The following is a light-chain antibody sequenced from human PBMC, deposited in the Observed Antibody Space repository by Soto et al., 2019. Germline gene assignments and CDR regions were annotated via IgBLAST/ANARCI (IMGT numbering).Light chain of an antibody. V-gene: IGLV2-14*03. CDR3: SSHTRGSTYV. Sequence: AYVTSAALEASSIIRRGTSSIVGSYNVVSWYQQHPGKAPKLVIYDVSNRPSGVSPRFSGAKSGNTASLTIAGLQAEDEADYYCSSHTRGSTYVFGTGTQDTV. CDR1: SSIVGSYNV. J-gene: IGLJ1*01. CDR2: DVS.